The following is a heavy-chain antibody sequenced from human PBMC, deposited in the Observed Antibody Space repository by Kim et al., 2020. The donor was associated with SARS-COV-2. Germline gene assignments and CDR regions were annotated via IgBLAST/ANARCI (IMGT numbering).Heavy chain of an antibody. J-gene: IGHJ6*02. CDR1: GFTFSSYS. V-gene: IGHV3-48*02. CDR3: ARDWGQRTEEYYYYGMDV. D-gene: IGHD7-27*01. CDR2: ISSSSSTI. Sequence: GGSLRLSCAASGFTFSSYSMNWVRQAPGKGLEWVSYISSSSSTIYYADSVKGRFTISRDNAKNSLYLQMNSLRDEDTAVYYCARDWGQRTEEYYYYGMDVWGQGTTVTVSS.